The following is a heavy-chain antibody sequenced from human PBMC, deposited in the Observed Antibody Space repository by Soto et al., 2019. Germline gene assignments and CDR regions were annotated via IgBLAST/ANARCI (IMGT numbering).Heavy chain of an antibody. V-gene: IGHV4-59*01. CDR3: ARGALTTYFDY. CDR1: GGSISSYY. Sequence: QVQLQESGPGLVKPSETLSLTCAVSGGSISSYYWSWIRQPPGKGLEWIGYFYYSGSTNYNPSLKSRVTISVDTSKSQFSLKLSSVTAADTAVYYCARGALTTYFDYWGQGTLVTVSS. J-gene: IGHJ4*02. CDR2: FYYSGST.